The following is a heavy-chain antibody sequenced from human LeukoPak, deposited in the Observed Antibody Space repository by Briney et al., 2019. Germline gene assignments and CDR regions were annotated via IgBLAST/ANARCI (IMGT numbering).Heavy chain of an antibody. CDR2: IGYDGSRA. V-gene: IGHV3-33*01. CDR1: GFTFGGYG. D-gene: IGHD1-14*01. CDR3: TRYNNDHFDY. J-gene: IGHJ4*02. Sequence: GGSLRLSCAGPGFTFGGYGMHWFRQTPRKGLEWVSVIGYDGSRAFYADSVKGRFAISRDNSKNTMSVQMDDLRAEDTAVYYCTRYNNDHFDYWGQGTLVTVSS.